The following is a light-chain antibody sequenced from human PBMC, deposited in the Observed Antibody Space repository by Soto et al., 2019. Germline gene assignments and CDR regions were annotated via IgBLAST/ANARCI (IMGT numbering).Light chain of an antibody. CDR3: SSYTSSSTYV. V-gene: IGLV2-14*01. CDR2: EVS. Sequence: QSALTQPAFVSESLGQSITISCTGTNSDIGGYDFVSWYQQHPGKAPKLMIYEVSNRPSGVSNRFSGSKSGNTASLTISGLQAEDEADYYCSSYTSSSTYVFGTGTKVTVL. J-gene: IGLJ1*01. CDR1: NSDIGGYDF.